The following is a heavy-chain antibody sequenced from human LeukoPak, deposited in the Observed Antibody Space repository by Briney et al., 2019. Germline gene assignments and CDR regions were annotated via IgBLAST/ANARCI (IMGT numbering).Heavy chain of an antibody. J-gene: IGHJ4*02. Sequence: SETLSLTCTVSGGSISSYYWSWIRQPPGKGLEWIGYIYYSGSTNYNPSLKSRVTISVDTSKNQFPLKLSSVTAADTAVYYCARTSFYYDSSGYYIWGQGTLVTVSS. V-gene: IGHV4-59*08. D-gene: IGHD3-22*01. CDR3: ARTSFYYDSSGYYI. CDR1: GGSISSYY. CDR2: IYYSGST.